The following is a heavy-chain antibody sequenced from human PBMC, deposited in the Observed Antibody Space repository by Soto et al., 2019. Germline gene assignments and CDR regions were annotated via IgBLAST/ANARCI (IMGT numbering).Heavy chain of an antibody. CDR2: VSAYNGNT. Sequence: ASVKVSCKASGYTFTSYGISWVRQAPGQGLEWMGWVSAYNGNTNYAQKLQGRVTMTTDTSTSTAYMELRSLRSDDTAVYYCVVAAQPYYFDYWGQGTLVTVSS. J-gene: IGHJ4*02. D-gene: IGHD2-15*01. CDR3: VVAAQPYYFDY. CDR1: GYTFTSYG. V-gene: IGHV1-18*01.